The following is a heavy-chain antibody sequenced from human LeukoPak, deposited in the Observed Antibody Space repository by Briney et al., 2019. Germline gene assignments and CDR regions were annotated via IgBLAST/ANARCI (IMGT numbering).Heavy chain of an antibody. CDR3: ARDIAVAGSHWFDP. CDR2: IIPIFGTA. Sequence: SVKVSCKASGGTFSSYAISWVRQAPGQGLEWMGGIIPIFGTANYAQKFQGRVTITTDESTSTAYMELSSLRSEDTAVYYCARDIAVAGSHWFDPWGQGTLVTVSS. J-gene: IGHJ5*02. V-gene: IGHV1-69*05. CDR1: GGTFSSYA. D-gene: IGHD6-19*01.